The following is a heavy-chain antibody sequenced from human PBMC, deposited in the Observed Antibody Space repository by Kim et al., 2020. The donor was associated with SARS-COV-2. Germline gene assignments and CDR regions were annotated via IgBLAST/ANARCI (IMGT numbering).Heavy chain of an antibody. J-gene: IGHJ4*02. CDR1: GFTFSDNY. V-gene: IGHV3-11*06. CDR2: INSSGRT. D-gene: IGHD5-12*01. CDR3: ARDRDGYNSFDF. Sequence: GGSLRLSCAASGFTFSDNYMTWIRQAPGQGLEWLSDINSSGRTTYRDSVKGRFTISRDNGKKSMYLQMNSLRVEDTAVYYCARDRDGYNSFDFCGQGTLVTVSS.